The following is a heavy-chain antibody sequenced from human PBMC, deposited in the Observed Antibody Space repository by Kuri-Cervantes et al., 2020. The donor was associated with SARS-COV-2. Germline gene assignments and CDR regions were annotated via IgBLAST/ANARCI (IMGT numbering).Heavy chain of an antibody. CDR1: GFTFSSYS. J-gene: IGHJ5*02. CDR3: ARSGYYYNNWFDP. V-gene: IGHV3-21*01. Sequence: GESLKISCAASGFTFSSYSMNWVRQAPGKGLEWVSSISSSSSYIYYADSVKGRFTISRDNAKNSLYLQMNSLRAEDTAVYYCARSGYYYNNWFDPWGQGTLVTVSS. CDR2: ISSSSSYI. D-gene: IGHD3-22*01.